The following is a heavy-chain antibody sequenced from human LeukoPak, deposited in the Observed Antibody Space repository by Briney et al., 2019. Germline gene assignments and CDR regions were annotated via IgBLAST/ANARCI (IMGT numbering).Heavy chain of an antibody. CDR1: GFTFNSYG. CDR3: AKDLDSSSWYDDY. CDR2: IRYDGSNK. J-gene: IGHJ4*02. Sequence: PGGSLRLSCAASGFTFNSYGMHWVRQAPGKGLEWVAFIRYDGSNKYYADSVKGRFTISRDNSKNTLYLQMNSLRAEDTAVYYCAKDLDSSSWYDDYWGQGTLVTVSS. D-gene: IGHD6-13*01. V-gene: IGHV3-30*02.